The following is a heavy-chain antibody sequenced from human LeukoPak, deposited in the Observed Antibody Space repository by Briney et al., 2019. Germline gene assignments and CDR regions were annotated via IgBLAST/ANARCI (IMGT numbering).Heavy chain of an antibody. Sequence: ETGGSLRLSCAASGFTFSSYAMSWVRQAPGKGLEWVSAISGSGGSTYYADSVKGRVTISRDNAKNTLYLQMNSLRAEDTAVYYWAKGAVETANGLWGQGTTVTVSS. CDR1: GFTFSSYA. V-gene: IGHV3-23*01. J-gene: IGHJ6*02. CDR3: AKGAVETANGL. D-gene: IGHD1-14*01. CDR2: ISGSGGST.